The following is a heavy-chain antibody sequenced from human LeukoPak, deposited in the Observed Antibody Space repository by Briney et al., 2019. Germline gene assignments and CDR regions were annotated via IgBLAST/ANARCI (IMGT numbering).Heavy chain of an antibody. CDR1: GFTFSSYE. CDR3: ARDRRWNGYYFDAFDI. CDR2: ISSSGSTI. Sequence: PGGSLRLSCAASGFTFSSYEMHWVRQAPGKGLEWVSYISSSGSTIYYADSVKGRFTISRDNAKNSLFLQINSLSAEDTAVYYCARDRRWNGYYFDAFDIWGQGTIVTVSS. J-gene: IGHJ3*02. D-gene: IGHD3-3*01. V-gene: IGHV3-48*03.